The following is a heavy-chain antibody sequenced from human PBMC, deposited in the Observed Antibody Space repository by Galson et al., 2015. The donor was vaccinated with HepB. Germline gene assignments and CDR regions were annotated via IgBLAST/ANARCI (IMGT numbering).Heavy chain of an antibody. CDR3: ARDQGYSYGKGPRLVN. CDR2: IWYDGSNK. CDR1: GFTFSSYG. V-gene: IGHV3-33*01. D-gene: IGHD5-18*01. Sequence: SLRLSCAASGFTFSSYGMHWVRQAPGKGLEWVAVIWYDGSNKYYADSVKGRFTISRDNSKNTLYLQMNSLRAEDTAVYYCARDQGYSYGKGPRLVNWGQGTLVTVSS. J-gene: IGHJ4*02.